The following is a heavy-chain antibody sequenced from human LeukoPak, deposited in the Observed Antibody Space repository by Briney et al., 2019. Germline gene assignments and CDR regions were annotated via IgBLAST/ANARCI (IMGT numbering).Heavy chain of an antibody. J-gene: IGHJ4*02. CDR3: ARARYGGNWGALAY. CDR2: ISFDGSNK. V-gene: IGHV3-30*04. CDR1: GFAFSSYS. Sequence: GGSLRLSCAASGFAFSSYSMHWVRQPPGKGLEWVAVISFDGSNKYYADSVKGRFTISRDNSKNTLYLQTNSLRTEDTAVYYCARARYGGNWGALAYWGQGTLVTVSS. D-gene: IGHD4-23*01.